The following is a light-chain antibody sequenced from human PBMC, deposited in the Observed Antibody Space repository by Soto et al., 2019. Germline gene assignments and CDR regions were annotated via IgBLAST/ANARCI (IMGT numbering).Light chain of an antibody. Sequence: QSVLTQPRSVSGSPGQSVTISCTGTSSDVGYYNYVSWYQQHPGKVPKLMIYDVSKRPSGVPDRFSGSKFGNTASLTVSGLQADDEAAYYCSSFAGSDSVVFGGGTKLTVL. J-gene: IGLJ2*01. CDR2: DVS. CDR1: SSDVGYYNY. V-gene: IGLV2-11*01. CDR3: SSFAGSDSVV.